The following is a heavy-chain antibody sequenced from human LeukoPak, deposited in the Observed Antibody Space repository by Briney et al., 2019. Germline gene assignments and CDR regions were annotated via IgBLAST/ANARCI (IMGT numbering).Heavy chain of an antibody. D-gene: IGHD1-26*01. CDR1: GYTLTELS. CDR2: FDPEDGET. V-gene: IGHV1-24*01. Sequence: ASVKVSCKVSGYTLTELSMHWVRQAPGKGLEWMGGFDPEDGETIYAQKFQGRVTMTEDTSTDTAYMELSSLRSEDTAVYYCTRGRVLVAGTTTRLDDYWGQGTLVTVSS. J-gene: IGHJ4*02. CDR3: TRGRVLVAGTTTRLDDY.